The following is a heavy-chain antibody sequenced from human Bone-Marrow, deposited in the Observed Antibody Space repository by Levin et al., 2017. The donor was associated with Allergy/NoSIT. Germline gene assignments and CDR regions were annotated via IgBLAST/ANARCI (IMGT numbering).Heavy chain of an antibody. V-gene: IGHV3-74*01. Sequence: PGESLKISCAASGFTFDSYWMHWVRQAPGKGLVRVSRINFGGSGTDYADSVRGRFTISRDNARNTLYLQMTSLRAEDTAVYYCARGWYSFDSWGQGTLVTVSS. CDR2: INFGGSGT. J-gene: IGHJ4*02. CDR3: ARGWYSFDS. CDR1: GFTFDSYW.